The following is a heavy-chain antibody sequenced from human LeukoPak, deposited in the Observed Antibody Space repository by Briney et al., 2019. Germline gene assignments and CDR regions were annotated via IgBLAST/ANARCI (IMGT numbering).Heavy chain of an antibody. CDR2: ISSSRSTT. CDR1: GFTLSNYG. CDR3: ARDKIVGATNFDY. J-gene: IGHJ4*02. Sequence: GGSLRLSCAASGFTLSNYGMNWVRQAPGKGLEWVSYISSSRSTTYYADSVKGRFTISRDNAKNLVHLQMNSLRAEDTAVYYCARDKIVGATNFDYWGQGTLVTVSS. D-gene: IGHD1-26*01. V-gene: IGHV3-48*04.